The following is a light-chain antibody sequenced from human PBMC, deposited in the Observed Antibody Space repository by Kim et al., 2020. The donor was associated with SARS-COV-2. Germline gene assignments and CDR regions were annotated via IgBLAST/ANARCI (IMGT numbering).Light chain of an antibody. CDR3: AARDDGLSGGV. CDR1: RSKLEPTS. Sequence: QGVSFACPGSRSKLEPTSTYWGTQLQGTAPTLLIYSNNQRPSGAPDRFSGSESGTSASLAISGVRSEDEADYFCAARDDGLSGGVFGGGTQLTVL. V-gene: IGLV1-47*01. J-gene: IGLJ2*01. CDR2: SNN.